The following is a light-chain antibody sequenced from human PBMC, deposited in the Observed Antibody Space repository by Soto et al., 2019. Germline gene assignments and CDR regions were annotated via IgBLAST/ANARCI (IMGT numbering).Light chain of an antibody. Sequence: DIQMTQSPSPLSASVGDRVTITCRASQSISDWLAWYQQKPGKGPNLLIYKASSLESGVPSRFSGSGSGTEFTLTISSLQPDDFATYYCQQYNSYPWTFGQGTKVEIK. J-gene: IGKJ1*01. V-gene: IGKV1-5*03. CDR3: QQYNSYPWT. CDR1: QSISDW. CDR2: KAS.